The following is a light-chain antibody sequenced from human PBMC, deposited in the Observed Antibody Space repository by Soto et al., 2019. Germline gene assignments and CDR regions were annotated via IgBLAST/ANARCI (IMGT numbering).Light chain of an antibody. J-gene: IGKJ5*01. Sequence: EIVLTQSPVTLSLSPGERATLSCRASQSVSSYLAWYQQKPGQAPRLLIYDAYNRATGIQARFSGSGSGTDFTLTIRSLEPEDFAVYYCQQRSNWQVTVGQGTRLEIK. CDR1: QSVSSY. V-gene: IGKV3-11*01. CDR2: DAY. CDR3: QQRSNWQVT.